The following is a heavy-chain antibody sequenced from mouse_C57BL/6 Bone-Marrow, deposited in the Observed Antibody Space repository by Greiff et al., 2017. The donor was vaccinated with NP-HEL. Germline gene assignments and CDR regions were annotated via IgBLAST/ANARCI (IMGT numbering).Heavy chain of an antibody. Sequence: QVQLQQSGPGLVQPSQSLSITCTVSGFSLTSYGVHWVRQSPGKGLEWLGVIWSGGSTDYNAAFISSLSISKDTSKSQVFFKMNSLQADDTAIDYCARTPLYYGNYYWYFDVWGTGTTVTVSS. V-gene: IGHV2-2*01. CDR2: IWSGGST. D-gene: IGHD2-1*01. CDR1: GFSLTSYG. CDR3: ARTPLYYGNYYWYFDV. J-gene: IGHJ1*03.